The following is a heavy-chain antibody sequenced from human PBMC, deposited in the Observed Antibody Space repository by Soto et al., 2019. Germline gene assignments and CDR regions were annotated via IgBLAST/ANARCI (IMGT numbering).Heavy chain of an antibody. J-gene: IGHJ5*02. D-gene: IGHD3-3*02. Sequence: QITLKESGPTLVKPTQTLTLTCTFSGFSLTTSGVGVGWVRQPPGKALEWLALIYWDDDKHYSPSLKNRLTGTKDTSKNQVVLTMINMDPVDTGTYYCAHIFSVSGVLSDWFDPWGEGTPVTVSP. CDR1: GFSLTTSGVG. CDR2: IYWDDDK. CDR3: AHIFSVSGVLSDWFDP. V-gene: IGHV2-5*02.